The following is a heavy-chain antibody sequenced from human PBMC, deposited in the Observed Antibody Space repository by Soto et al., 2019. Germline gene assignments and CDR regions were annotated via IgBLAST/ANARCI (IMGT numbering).Heavy chain of an antibody. D-gene: IGHD3-3*01. CDR1: GFTFGTYS. V-gene: IGHV3-48*02. Sequence: VGSLRLSCAGSGFTFGTYSMNWVRQAAGKGLEWIAYISYDSDTIQYADSVKGRFTISRDNAKNSLYLQMNSLRDEDTAVYYCARLYYDYVWGQGTTVTVSS. J-gene: IGHJ6*02. CDR2: ISYDSDTI. CDR3: ARLYYDYV.